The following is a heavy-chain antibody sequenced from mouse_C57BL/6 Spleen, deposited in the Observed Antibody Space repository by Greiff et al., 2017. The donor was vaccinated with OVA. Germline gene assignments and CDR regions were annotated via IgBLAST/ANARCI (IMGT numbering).Heavy chain of an antibody. Sequence: QVQLQQPGAELVKPGASVKMSCKASGYTFTSYWITWVKQRPGQGLEWIGDIYPGSGSTNYNEKFKSKATLTVDTSSSTAYMQLSSLTYEDSAVYYCARSSYYGSSSYYAMDYWGQGTSVTVSS. CDR1: GYTFTSYW. CDR2: IYPGSGST. J-gene: IGHJ4*01. D-gene: IGHD1-1*01. CDR3: ARSSYYGSSSYYAMDY. V-gene: IGHV1-55*01.